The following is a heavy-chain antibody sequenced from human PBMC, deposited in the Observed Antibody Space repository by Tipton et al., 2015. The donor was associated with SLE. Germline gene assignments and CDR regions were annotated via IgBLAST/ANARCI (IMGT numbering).Heavy chain of an antibody. J-gene: IGHJ6*03. CDR1: GDSISSHY. Sequence: TLSLPCSVSGDSISSHYWSWVRQPPGKGLEWIGYIYNSRTTNYNPSLESRVTISGDTSQNQFSLRLTSVSAADTAVYYCARDRCPGGICYTEYYQYYMDVWGKGTTVIVSS. CDR2: IYNSRTT. CDR3: ARDRCPGGICYTEYYQYYMDV. V-gene: IGHV4-4*08. D-gene: IGHD2-8*01.